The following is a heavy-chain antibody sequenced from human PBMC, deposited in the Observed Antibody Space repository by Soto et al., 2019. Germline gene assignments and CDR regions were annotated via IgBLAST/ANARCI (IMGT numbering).Heavy chain of an antibody. CDR3: ARGDFGSGSYSRADY. Sequence: ASVKVSCKVSGDTLTELSMHWVRQAPGKGLEWMGGFDPEDGETIYAQRFQGRVTMTEDTSTDTAYMELSSLRSEDTAVYYCARGDFGSGSYSRADYWGQGALVTVSS. V-gene: IGHV1-24*01. D-gene: IGHD3-10*01. CDR2: FDPEDGET. CDR1: GDTLTELS. J-gene: IGHJ4*02.